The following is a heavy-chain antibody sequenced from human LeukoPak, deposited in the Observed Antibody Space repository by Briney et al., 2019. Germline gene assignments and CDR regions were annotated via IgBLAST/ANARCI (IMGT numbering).Heavy chain of an antibody. CDR3: ARTYSGYSYGMYWYFDL. D-gene: IGHD5-18*01. J-gene: IGHJ2*01. CDR2: IYSGGST. V-gene: IGHV3-53*01. CDR1: GFTVSSNS. Sequence: GGSLRLSCAASGFTVSSNSMSWVRQAPGKGLEWVSVIYSGGSTYYADSVKGRFTISRDNSKNTLYLQMNSLRAEDTAVYYRARTYSGYSYGMYWYFDLWGRGTLVTVSS.